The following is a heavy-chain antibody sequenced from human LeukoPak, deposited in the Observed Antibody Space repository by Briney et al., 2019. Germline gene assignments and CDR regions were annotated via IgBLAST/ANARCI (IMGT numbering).Heavy chain of an antibody. Sequence: GGSLRLSCAESGFTFSTYGMHWVRQAPGKGLEWVAFIRYDGSNKYYADSVKGRFTISRDNSKNTLYLQVNSLRAEDTAVYYCAKTRGAAFPYYFDYWGQGTLLTVSS. CDR1: GFTFSTYG. CDR3: AKTRGAAFPYYFDY. J-gene: IGHJ4*02. D-gene: IGHD1-26*01. CDR2: IRYDGSNK. V-gene: IGHV3-30*02.